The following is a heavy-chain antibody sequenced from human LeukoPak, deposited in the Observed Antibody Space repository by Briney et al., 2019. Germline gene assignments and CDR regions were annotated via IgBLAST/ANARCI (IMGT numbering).Heavy chain of an antibody. CDR1: GGTFSSYA. Sequence: SVKVSCKASGGTFSSYAISWVRQAPGQGLEWMGGIIPIFGTANYAQKFQGRVTITTDESTSTAYMELSGLRSEDTAVYYCARGHYDFWSGYYLKGYDVWGKGTTVTVSS. CDR3: ARGHYDFWSGYYLKGYDV. CDR2: IIPIFGTA. V-gene: IGHV1-69*05. D-gene: IGHD3-3*01. J-gene: IGHJ6*04.